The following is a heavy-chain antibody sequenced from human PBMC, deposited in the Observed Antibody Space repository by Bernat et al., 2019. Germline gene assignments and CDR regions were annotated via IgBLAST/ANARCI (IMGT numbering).Heavy chain of an antibody. D-gene: IGHD6-19*01. J-gene: IGHJ4*02. V-gene: IGHV3-15*01. Sequence: EVQLVESGGGVVKPGGSLRLSCAGSGFTLSDAWMSWVRQAPGKGLEWVGRSKGRTGGGTPDYAAPAKGRFTVSRDDSKNTMYLHMNSLTTEDTAVCYCTWLGRDFDYWGQGTQVTVSS. CDR3: TWLGRDFDY. CDR2: SKGRTGGGTP. CDR1: GFTLSDAW.